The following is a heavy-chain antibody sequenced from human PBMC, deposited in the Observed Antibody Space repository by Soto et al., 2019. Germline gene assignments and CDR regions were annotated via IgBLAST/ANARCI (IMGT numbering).Heavy chain of an antibody. CDR3: ARGFDLQYVMDV. D-gene: IGHD3-10*01. J-gene: IGHJ6*02. CDR1: GFTLSTYS. V-gene: IGHV3-48*02. Sequence: GGSLRLSCAASGFTLSTYSLNWVRQAPRKGLEWLSYISGSSNTIYYADSVKGRFTISRDNAKNSLYLQMNSLRDEDTAVYFCARGFDLQYVMDVGGQGTTVTVSS. CDR2: ISGSSNTI.